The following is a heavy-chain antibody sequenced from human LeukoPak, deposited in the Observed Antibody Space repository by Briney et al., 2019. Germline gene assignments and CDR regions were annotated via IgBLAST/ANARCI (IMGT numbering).Heavy chain of an antibody. Sequence: ASVKVSCKASGYTFTSYYMHWVRQAPGQGLEWMGIVNPSGGSTSYAQKFQGRVTMTRDMSTSTVYMELSSLRSEDTAVYYCAIAATSDAFDIWGQGTMVTVSS. CDR1: GYTFTSYY. V-gene: IGHV1-46*01. CDR2: VNPSGGST. CDR3: AIAATSDAFDI. J-gene: IGHJ3*02. D-gene: IGHD2-15*01.